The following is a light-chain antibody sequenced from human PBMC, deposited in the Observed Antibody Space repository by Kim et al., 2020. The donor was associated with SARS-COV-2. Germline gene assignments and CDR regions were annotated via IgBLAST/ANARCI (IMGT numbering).Light chain of an antibody. CDR2: WAS. Sequence: RATINCKSSQSVLYSSNNKNYLAWYQQKSGQPPKLLIYWASTRESGVPDRFTGGGSGTDFTLTISSLQAEDVAVYFCQQYYSPQYTFGQGTKLEI. CDR3: QQYYSPQYT. V-gene: IGKV4-1*01. J-gene: IGKJ2*01. CDR1: QSVLYSSNNKNY.